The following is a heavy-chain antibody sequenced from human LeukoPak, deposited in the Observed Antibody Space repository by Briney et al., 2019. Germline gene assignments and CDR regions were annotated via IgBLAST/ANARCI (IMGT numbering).Heavy chain of an antibody. Sequence: GGSLRLSCAASGFTFSSYAMSWVRQAPGKGLEWVSAISGSGGSTYYADSVKGRFSISRDNSKNTLYLQMNSLRAEDTAVYYCAKDREYSSGWYPWGQGTLVTVSS. CDR2: ISGSGGST. V-gene: IGHV3-23*01. CDR1: GFTFSSYA. CDR3: AKDREYSSGWYP. J-gene: IGHJ5*02. D-gene: IGHD6-19*01.